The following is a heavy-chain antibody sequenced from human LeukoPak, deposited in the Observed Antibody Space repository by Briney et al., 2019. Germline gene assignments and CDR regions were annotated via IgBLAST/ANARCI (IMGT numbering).Heavy chain of an antibody. V-gene: IGHV4-59*08. CDR1: GGSISSYY. Sequence: PSETLSLTCTVSGGSISSYYWSWIRQPPGKGLEWIGYIYYGGSTNYNPSLKSRVTISVDTSKNQFSLKLSSVTAADTAVYYCASPGGSSWRLGAFDIWGQGTMVTVSS. D-gene: IGHD6-13*01. J-gene: IGHJ3*02. CDR2: IYYGGST. CDR3: ASPGGSSWRLGAFDI.